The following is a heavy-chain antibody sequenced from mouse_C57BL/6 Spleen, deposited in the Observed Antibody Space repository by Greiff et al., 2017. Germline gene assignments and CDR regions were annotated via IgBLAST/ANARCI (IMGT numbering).Heavy chain of an antibody. CDR3: ARSVYYDYDEGY. Sequence: QVQLQQPGAELVKPGASVKLSCKASGYTFTSYWMHWVKQRPGRGLEWIGRIDPNSGGTKYNEKFKSKATLTVDKPSSTAYMQLSSLTSEDSVVYYCARSVYYDYDEGYWGQGTLVTVSA. V-gene: IGHV1-72*01. D-gene: IGHD2-4*01. J-gene: IGHJ3*01. CDR1: GYTFTSYW. CDR2: IDPNSGGT.